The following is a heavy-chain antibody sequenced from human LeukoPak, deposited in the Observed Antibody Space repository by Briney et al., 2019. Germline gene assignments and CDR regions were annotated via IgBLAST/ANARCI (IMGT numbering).Heavy chain of an antibody. Sequence: PGGSLRLSCAASGFTFSSYSMNWARQAPGRGLEWVSSIRFTGSYIYYADSVKGRFTISRDDAKNLLSLQMISLRVEDTAVYYCTRAGPRRDGYSSDYWGQGTLVTVSS. D-gene: IGHD5-24*01. V-gene: IGHV3-21*01. J-gene: IGHJ4*02. CDR1: GFTFSSYS. CDR2: IRFTGSYI. CDR3: TRAGPRRDGYSSDY.